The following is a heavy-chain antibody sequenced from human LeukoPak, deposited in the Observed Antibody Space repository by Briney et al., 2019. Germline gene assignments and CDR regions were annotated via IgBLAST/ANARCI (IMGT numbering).Heavy chain of an antibody. CDR1: GFTFSSYG. V-gene: IGHV3-30*18. CDR3: AKVGRRGYSGYDYFDY. Sequence: GGSLRLSCAASGFTFSSYGMHWVRQAPGKGLEWVAVISYDGSNKYHADSVKGGFTISRDNSKNTLYLQMNSLRAEDTAVYYCAKVGRRGYSGYDYFDYWGQGTLVTVSS. CDR2: ISYDGSNK. J-gene: IGHJ4*02. D-gene: IGHD5-12*01.